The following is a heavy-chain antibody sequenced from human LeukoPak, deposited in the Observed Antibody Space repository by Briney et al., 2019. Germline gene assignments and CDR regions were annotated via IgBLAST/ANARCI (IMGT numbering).Heavy chain of an antibody. CDR3: ARHSNWNGGVDWFDP. D-gene: IGHD1-20*01. V-gene: IGHV4-38-2*02. Sequence: SETLSLTCTVSGDSISSGNYWGWIRQPPGKGLEWIESIFHTGSTYFNLSLKSRVTISVDTSKNQFSLRLSSVTAADTAVYYCARHSNWNGGVDWFDPWGQGTQVTVSS. CDR1: GDSISSGNY. CDR2: IFHTGST. J-gene: IGHJ5*02.